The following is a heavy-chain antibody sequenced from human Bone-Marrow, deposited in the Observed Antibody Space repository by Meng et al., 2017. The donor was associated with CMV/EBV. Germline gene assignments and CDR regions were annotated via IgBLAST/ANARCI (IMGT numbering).Heavy chain of an antibody. Sequence: GGSLRLSCAAPGFTFSKYGMNWVRQAPGQGLEWVAFIQDHGGDQYYAGSVKGRFTISRDNSKNTLYLQMTSLRAEDTAVYYCAKDLLPKDLQVNYGVDVWGQGTTVTVSS. CDR1: GFTFSKYG. CDR3: AKDLLPKDLQVNYGVDV. V-gene: IGHV3-30*02. D-gene: IGHD3-22*01. J-gene: IGHJ6*02. CDR2: IQDHGGDQ.